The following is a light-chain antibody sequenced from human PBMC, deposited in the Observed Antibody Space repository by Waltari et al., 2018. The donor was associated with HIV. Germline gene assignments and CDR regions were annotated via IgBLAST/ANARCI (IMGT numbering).Light chain of an antibody. CDR2: EVS. J-gene: IGLJ2*01. V-gene: IGLV2-14*01. CDR1: ISDLGRYDF. Sequence: QSALTQPASVSGSPGQSITIPCTGTISDLGRYDFVPWYQLHPGKAPKLMIYEVSNRPSGVSNRFSGSKSGNTASLTISGLQAEDEADYYCSSFTSSSSPVQFGGGTKLTVL. CDR3: SSFTSSSSPVQ.